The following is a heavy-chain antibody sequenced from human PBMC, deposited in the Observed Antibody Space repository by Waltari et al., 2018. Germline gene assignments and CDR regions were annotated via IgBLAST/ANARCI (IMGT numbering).Heavy chain of an antibody. V-gene: IGHV1-18*01. CDR2: SRPNNGNT. Sequence: QVQLVQSGTEVKKPGASVKVTCKASGYTFTDYGISWVRQAPGQGLEWMGWSRPNNGNTKYLQKVQGRVTMTTDTSTRTAYMELRSLRSDDTAVYYCGRDRGVDTVWFWGQGTLVTVSS. CDR1: GYTFTDYG. J-gene: IGHJ4*02. D-gene: IGHD5-18*01. CDR3: GRDRGVDTVWF.